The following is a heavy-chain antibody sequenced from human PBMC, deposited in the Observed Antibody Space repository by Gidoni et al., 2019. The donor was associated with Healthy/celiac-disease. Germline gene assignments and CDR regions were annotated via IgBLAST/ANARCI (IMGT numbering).Heavy chain of an antibody. J-gene: IGHJ6*02. V-gene: IGHV1-69*12. CDR2: IIPIFGTA. Sequence: QVQLVQSGAEVKKPGSSVKVSCKASGGTFSSYAISWVRQAPGQGLEWMGGIIPIFGTANYAQKFQGRVTITADESTSTAYMELSSLRSEDTAVYYCARDGPDIVVVPAARDYYGMDVWGQGTTVTVSS. CDR1: GGTFSSYA. D-gene: IGHD2-2*01. CDR3: ARDGPDIVVVPAARDYYGMDV.